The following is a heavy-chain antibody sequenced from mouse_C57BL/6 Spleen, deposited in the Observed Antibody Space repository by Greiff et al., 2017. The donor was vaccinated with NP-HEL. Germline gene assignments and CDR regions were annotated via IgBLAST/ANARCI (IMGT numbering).Heavy chain of an antibody. CDR3: AREGAQATSFDY. J-gene: IGHJ2*01. V-gene: IGHV5-4*01. D-gene: IGHD3-2*02. CDR2: ISDGGSYT. Sequence: EVMLVESGGGLVKPGGSLKLSCAASGFTFSSYAMSWVRQTPEKRLEWVATISDGGSYTYYPDNVKGRFTISRDNAKNNLYLQMSHLKSEDTAMYYCAREGAQATSFDYWGQGTTLTVSS. CDR1: GFTFSSYA.